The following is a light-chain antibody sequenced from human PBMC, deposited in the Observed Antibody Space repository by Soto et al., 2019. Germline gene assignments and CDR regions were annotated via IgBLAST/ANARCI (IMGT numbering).Light chain of an antibody. CDR2: SNN. CDR1: SSNIGINA. CDR3: AVWDDSLNGVV. V-gene: IGLV1-44*01. Sequence: QAVVTQPPSTSGTPGQRGTISCSGSSSNIGINAVNWYQQLPGTAPKLLIYSNNQRPSGVPDRFSGSKSGTSASLAISGLQSEDEADYYCAVWDDSLNGVVFGGGTKVTVL. J-gene: IGLJ3*02.